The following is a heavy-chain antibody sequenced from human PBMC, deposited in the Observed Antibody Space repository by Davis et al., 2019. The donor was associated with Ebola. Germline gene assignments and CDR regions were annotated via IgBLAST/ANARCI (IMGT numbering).Heavy chain of an antibody. D-gene: IGHD6-19*01. CDR1: GGSVSNYY. J-gene: IGHJ4*02. CDR2: IYYRGST. Sequence: MPSETLSLTCTVSGGSVSNYYWSWIRQPPGKGLEWIGYIYYRGSTNYNPSLKSRVTISVDTSKNQFSLKLSSVTAADTAVYYCARHSDIAVAAGLDYWGQGTLVTVSS. CDR3: ARHSDIAVAAGLDY. V-gene: IGHV4-59*08.